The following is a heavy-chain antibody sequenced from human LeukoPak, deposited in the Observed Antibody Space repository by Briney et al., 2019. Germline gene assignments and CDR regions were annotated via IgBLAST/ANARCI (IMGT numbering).Heavy chain of an antibody. D-gene: IGHD3-3*01. J-gene: IGHJ3*01. CDR1: GVSISPYY. CDR2: IHTSGSN. V-gene: IGHV4-4*09. Sequence: PSETLSQTCAVSGVSISPYYWAWIRQPPGKGLEWIGYIHTSGSNNQYPSLQSRVTISVDKSKNHSSLRLTCLTAADTAVYYSARLSAAVHLGAFDLWGQGTMVTVSS. CDR3: ARLSAAVHLGAFDL.